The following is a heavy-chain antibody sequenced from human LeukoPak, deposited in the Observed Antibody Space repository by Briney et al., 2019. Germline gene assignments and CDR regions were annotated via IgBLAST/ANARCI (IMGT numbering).Heavy chain of an antibody. J-gene: IGHJ4*02. V-gene: IGHV1-24*01. CDR2: FDPEDGET. CDR3: ATDRFLGSVSPGIAAFSFDY. D-gene: IGHD6-13*01. Sequence: GASVKVSCKVSGYTLTELSMHWVRQAPGKGLEWMGGFDPEDGETIYAQKFQGRVTTTEDTSTDTAYMELSSLRSEDTAVYYCATDRFLGSVSPGIAAFSFDYWGQGTLVTVSS. CDR1: GYTLTELS.